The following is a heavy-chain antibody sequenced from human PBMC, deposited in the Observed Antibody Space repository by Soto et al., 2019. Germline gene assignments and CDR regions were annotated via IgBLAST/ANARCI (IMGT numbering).Heavy chain of an antibody. D-gene: IGHD2-15*01. CDR2: IYYSGST. Sequence: QVQLQESGPGLVKPSQTLSLSCTVSGVSISSGGYYWSWIRQNPGKGLEWIGYIYYSGSTYYKPSLKSRVTISVDTSKNQFSLRLNSVTAADTAVYFCARDAYCSGGSCMGSYFDYWGQGTLVTVSS. CDR3: ARDAYCSGGSCMGSYFDY. V-gene: IGHV4-31*02. CDR1: GVSISSGGYY. J-gene: IGHJ4*02.